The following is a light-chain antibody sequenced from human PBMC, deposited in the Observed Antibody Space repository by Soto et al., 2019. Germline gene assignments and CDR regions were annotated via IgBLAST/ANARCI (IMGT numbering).Light chain of an antibody. CDR2: DVS. Sequence: QSALTQPASVSGSPGQSITISCTGTSSDVGGYNYVSWYQRHPGKAPKLMIYDVSNRPSGVSNRFSGSKSGNTASLTISGLQAEDEADYYCSSYTSSSTQVFGGGTKVTVL. J-gene: IGLJ2*01. CDR3: SSYTSSSTQV. CDR1: SSDVGGYNY. V-gene: IGLV2-14*01.